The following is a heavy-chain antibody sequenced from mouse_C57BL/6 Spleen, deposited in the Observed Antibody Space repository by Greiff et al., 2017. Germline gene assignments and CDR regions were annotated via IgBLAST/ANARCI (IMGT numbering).Heavy chain of an antibody. V-gene: IGHV1-50*01. CDR3: ARAPDGYYEDY. Sequence: VQLQQPGAELVKPGASVKLSCKASGYTFTSYWMQWVKQRPEQGLEWIGEIDPSDSYTNYNQKFKGKATLTVDTSSSTAYMQLSSLTSEDSAVYYCARAPDGYYEDYWGQGTTLTVAS. CDR1: GYTFTSYW. D-gene: IGHD2-3*01. CDR2: IDPSDSYT. J-gene: IGHJ2*01.